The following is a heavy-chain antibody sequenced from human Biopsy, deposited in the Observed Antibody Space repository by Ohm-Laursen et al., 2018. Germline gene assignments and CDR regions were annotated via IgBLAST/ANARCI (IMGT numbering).Heavy chain of an antibody. CDR1: GGSISSDY. V-gene: IGHV4-59*01. Sequence: TLSLTCTVSGGSISSDYWSWIRQTPGKGLEWIGYIYYSGSTNYNPSLKSRVTISVDTSKNQFSLKLSSVTAADTAVYYCGRTLPSGCTDYWGQGTLVTVSS. CDR2: IYYSGST. J-gene: IGHJ4*02. D-gene: IGHD2-15*01. CDR3: GRTLPSGCTDY.